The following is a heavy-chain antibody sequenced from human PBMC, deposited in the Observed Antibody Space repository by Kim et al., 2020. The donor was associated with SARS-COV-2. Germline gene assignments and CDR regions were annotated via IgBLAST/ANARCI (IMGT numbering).Heavy chain of an antibody. V-gene: IGHV1-69*13. Sequence: SVKVSCKASGGTFSSYAISWVRQAPGQGLEWMGGIIPIFGTANYAQKFQGRVTITADESTSTAYMELSSLRSEDTAVYYCARVAERGITMIVVPYYYYYGMDVWGQGTTVTVSS. CDR1: GGTFSSYA. J-gene: IGHJ6*02. CDR3: ARVAERGITMIVVPYYYYYGMDV. D-gene: IGHD3-22*01. CDR2: IIPIFGTA.